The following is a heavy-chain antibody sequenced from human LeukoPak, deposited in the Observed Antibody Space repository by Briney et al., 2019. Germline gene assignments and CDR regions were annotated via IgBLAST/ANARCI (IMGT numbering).Heavy chain of an antibody. Sequence: PSETLSLTCAVYGGSFSGYYWSWIRQPPGKGLEWIGEINHSGSTNYNPSLKSRVTISVDTSISTAYLQWSSLKASDTAMYYCAGLDMAAAGYYYYYYYMDVWGKGTTVTISS. D-gene: IGHD6-13*01. CDR2: INHSGST. J-gene: IGHJ6*03. CDR1: GGSFSGYY. V-gene: IGHV4-34*01. CDR3: AGLDMAAAGYYYYYYYMDV.